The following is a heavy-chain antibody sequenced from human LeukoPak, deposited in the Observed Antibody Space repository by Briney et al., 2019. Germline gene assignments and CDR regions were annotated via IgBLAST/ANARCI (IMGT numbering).Heavy chain of an antibody. V-gene: IGHV3-74*01. J-gene: IGHJ4*02. Sequence: GGSLRLSCAASGFTFSAYWMHWVRQAAGKGLVWVSRISTDGSTTTYADSVKGRFTISRDNAKNTLYLQMNSLRAEDTAVYYCALLGVTTNGSWGQGTLVTVSS. CDR3: ALLGVTTNGS. CDR1: GFTFSAYW. D-gene: IGHD4-17*01. CDR2: ISTDGSTT.